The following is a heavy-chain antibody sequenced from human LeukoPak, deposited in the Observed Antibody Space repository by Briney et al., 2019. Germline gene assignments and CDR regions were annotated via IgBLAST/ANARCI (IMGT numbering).Heavy chain of an antibody. D-gene: IGHD3-22*01. V-gene: IGHV1-69*04. Sequence: GASVKVSCKASGGTFSSYAISWVRQAPGQGLELMGRIIPILGIANYAQKFQGRVTITADKSTSTAYMELSSLRSEDTAVYYCARIDSSGYYLDYWGQGTLVTVSS. CDR2: IIPILGIA. J-gene: IGHJ4*02. CDR3: ARIDSSGYYLDY. CDR1: GGTFSSYA.